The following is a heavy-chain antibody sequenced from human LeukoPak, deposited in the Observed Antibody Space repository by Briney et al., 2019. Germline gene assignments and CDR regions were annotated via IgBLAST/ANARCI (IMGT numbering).Heavy chain of an antibody. CDR1: GYTFTSYA. Sequence: ASVKVSCKASGYTFTSYAMHWVRQAPGQRLEWMGWINAGNGNTKYSQKFQGRVTITRDTSASTAYMELSSLRSEDAAVYYCARVSSGYYYHYWGQGTLVTVSS. J-gene: IGHJ4*02. CDR3: ARVSSGYYYHY. V-gene: IGHV1-3*01. D-gene: IGHD3-22*01. CDR2: INAGNGNT.